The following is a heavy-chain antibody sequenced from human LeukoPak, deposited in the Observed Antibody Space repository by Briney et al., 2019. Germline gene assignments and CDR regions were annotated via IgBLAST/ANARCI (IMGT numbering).Heavy chain of an antibody. CDR1: GFTFSSYS. D-gene: IGHD5-18*01. V-gene: IGHV3-21*01. Sequence: GGSLRLSCAASGFTFSSYSMNWVRQAPGKGLEWVSSISSSSSYIYYADSVKGRFTISRDNAKNSLYLQMNSLRAEDTAVYYCARALLVDTAMVVFDYWGQGTLVTVSS. CDR2: ISSSSSYI. J-gene: IGHJ4*02. CDR3: ARALLVDTAMVVFDY.